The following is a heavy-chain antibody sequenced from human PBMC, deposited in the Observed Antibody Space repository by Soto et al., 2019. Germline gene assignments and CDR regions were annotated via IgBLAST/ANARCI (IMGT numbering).Heavy chain of an antibody. V-gene: IGHV1-69*01. CDR2: IIPIFGTA. CDR1: GGTFSSYA. CDR3: ASPRDMITFGGVIAPPFDY. Sequence: QVQLVQSGAEVKKPGSSVKVSCKASGGTFSSYAISWVRQAPGQGLKWMGGIIPIFGTANYAQKFQGRVTITADESTSTAYMELSILRSEDTAVYYCASPRDMITFGGVIAPPFDYWGQGTLVTVSS. D-gene: IGHD3-16*02. J-gene: IGHJ4*02.